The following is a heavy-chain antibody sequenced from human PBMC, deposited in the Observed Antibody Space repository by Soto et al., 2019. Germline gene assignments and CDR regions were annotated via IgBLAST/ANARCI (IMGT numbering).Heavy chain of an antibody. J-gene: IGHJ3*02. CDR2: IYYSGST. V-gene: IGHV4-30-4*01. CDR3: ARGVPLGELSLHAFDI. CDR1: GGSISSGDYY. Sequence: QVQLQESGPGLVKPSQTLSLTCTVSGGSISSGDYYWSWIRQPPGKGLEWIGYIYYSGSTYYNPSLKSRVTISVDTSKNQFSLKLSSVTAADTAVYYCARGVPLGELSLHAFDIWGQGTMVTVSS. D-gene: IGHD3-16*02.